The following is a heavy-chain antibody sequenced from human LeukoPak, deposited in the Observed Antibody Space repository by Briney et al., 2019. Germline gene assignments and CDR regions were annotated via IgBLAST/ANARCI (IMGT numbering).Heavy chain of an antibody. CDR3: ASQGCSSTSCYTFGYFDY. Sequence: ASVKVSCKASGGTFSSYAISWVRQAPGQGLEWMGGIIPIFGTANYAQKFRGRVTITTDESTSTAYMELSSLRSEDTAVYYCASQGCSSTSCYTFGYFDYWGQGTLVTVSS. V-gene: IGHV1-69*05. CDR1: GGTFSSYA. CDR2: IIPIFGTA. D-gene: IGHD2-2*02. J-gene: IGHJ4*02.